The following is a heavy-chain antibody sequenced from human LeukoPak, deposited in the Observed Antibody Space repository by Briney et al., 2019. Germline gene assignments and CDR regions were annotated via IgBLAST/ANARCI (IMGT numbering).Heavy chain of an antibody. CDR1: GFTFSSYG. J-gene: IGHJ6*03. Sequence: GGSLRLSCAASGFTFSSYGMHWVRQAPGKGLEWVAFIRYDGSNKYYADSVKGRFTISRDNSKNTLYLQMNSLRAEDTAVYYCAKVLGRFYYYYYMDVWGKGTTVTISS. CDR3: AKVLGRFYYYYYMDV. V-gene: IGHV3-30*02. CDR2: IRYDGSNK. D-gene: IGHD1-26*01.